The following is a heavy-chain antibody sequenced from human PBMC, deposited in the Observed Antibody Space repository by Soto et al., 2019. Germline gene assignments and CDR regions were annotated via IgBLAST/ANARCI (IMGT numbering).Heavy chain of an antibody. CDR1: VAALNRGNYY. CDR3: ARLRIATNNYKWFDP. CDR2: IYVTGAV. V-gene: IGHV4-31*03. D-gene: IGHD2-21*01. Sequence: PSETLSLTCIVSVAALNRGNYYWSWIRHVPGKGLEWIGHIYVTGAVDYNPSLRDRITISQDTSERQFSLNLRLVTAAGTAVYYCARLRIATNNYKWFDPWGQGTLVTVS. J-gene: IGHJ5*02.